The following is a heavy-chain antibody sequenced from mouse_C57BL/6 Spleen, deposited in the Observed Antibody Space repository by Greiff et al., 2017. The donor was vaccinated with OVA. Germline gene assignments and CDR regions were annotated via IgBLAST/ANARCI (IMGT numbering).Heavy chain of an antibody. J-gene: IGHJ1*03. V-gene: IGHV1-53*01. D-gene: IGHD1-1*01. CDR2: INPSNGGT. Sequence: QVQLQQSGTELVKPGASVKLSCKASGYTFTSYWMHWVKQRPGQGLEWIGNINPSNGGTNYNEKFKSKATLTVDKSSSTAYMQLSSLTSEDSAVYYCTDYYGSSYVHWYFDVGGTGTTVTVSS. CDR1: GYTFTSYW. CDR3: TDYYGSSYVHWYFDV.